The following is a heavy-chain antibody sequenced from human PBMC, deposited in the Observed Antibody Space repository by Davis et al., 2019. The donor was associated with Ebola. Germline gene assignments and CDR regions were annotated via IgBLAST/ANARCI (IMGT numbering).Heavy chain of an antibody. V-gene: IGHV3-11*04. Sequence: GESLKISCVASGFTLNAHHMNWLRQAPGKVLEWVAHISTTGSSIYYADSVKGRFTISRGNANNSLYLQMNSLTMDDTAVYFCARDPPNGLPVYYMDAWGKGTTVTVSS. J-gene: IGHJ6*03. CDR1: GFTLNAHH. CDR2: ISTTGSSI. CDR3: ARDPPNGLPVYYMDA. D-gene: IGHD4-11*01.